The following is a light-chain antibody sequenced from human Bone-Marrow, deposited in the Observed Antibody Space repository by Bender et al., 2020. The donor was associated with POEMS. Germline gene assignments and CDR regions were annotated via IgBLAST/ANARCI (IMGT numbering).Light chain of an antibody. J-gene: IGLJ2*01. V-gene: IGLV4-69*01. CDR1: SGHTSNA. CDR3: TSYAGRNNMV. CDR2: VDRHGSH. Sequence: QLVLTQSPSASASLGASVKFTCTLSSGHTSNAIAWHQQQPQKGPRFLMKVDRHGSHTKGDGIPDRFSGSSSGAERYLTISSLQSEDEADYYCTSYAGRNNMVFGGGTKLTVL.